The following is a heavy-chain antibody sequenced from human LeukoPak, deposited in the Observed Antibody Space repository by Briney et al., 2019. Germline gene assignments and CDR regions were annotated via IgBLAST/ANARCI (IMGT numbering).Heavy chain of an antibody. Sequence: PGGSLRLSCAASGFTFSSYAMSWVRQAPGKGLEWVSAISGSGGSTYYADSVRGRFIVSRDNSRNTLYLQLNNLRAEDTAIYYCAREDFRDHTTGFDSWGQGTLVTVSS. CDR1: GFTFSSYA. CDR3: AREDFRDHTTGFDS. CDR2: ISGSGGST. V-gene: IGHV3-23*01. D-gene: IGHD1-1*01. J-gene: IGHJ5*01.